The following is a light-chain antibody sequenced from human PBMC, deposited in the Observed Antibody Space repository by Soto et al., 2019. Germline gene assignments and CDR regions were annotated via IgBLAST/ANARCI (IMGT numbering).Light chain of an antibody. V-gene: IGLV1-40*01. J-gene: IGLJ1*01. Sequence: QSVLTQPPSVSGAPGQRVTISCTGSSSNIGAGYDVHWYQHLPGTAPKLLIYGNTNRPSGVPDRFSGSKSGTSASLAITGLQAEDEADNYCQAYDSSLSGFYVFGTGTKLTVL. CDR1: SSNIGAGYD. CDR3: QAYDSSLSGFYV. CDR2: GNT.